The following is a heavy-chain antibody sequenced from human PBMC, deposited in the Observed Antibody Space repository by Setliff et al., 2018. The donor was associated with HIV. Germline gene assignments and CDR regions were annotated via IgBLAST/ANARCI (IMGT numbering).Heavy chain of an antibody. J-gene: IGHJ4*02. CDR3: ARLRINDY. CDR1: AFSFNNYY. CDR2: INSDGTEK. V-gene: IGHV3-7*01. Sequence: GGSLRLSCIASAFSFNNYYMTWVRQAPGKGLEWVANINSDGTEKNYADSVRGRFTISRDNSMNSVYLQMNGLRVEDTAVYYCARLRINDYWGQGTPVTVSS.